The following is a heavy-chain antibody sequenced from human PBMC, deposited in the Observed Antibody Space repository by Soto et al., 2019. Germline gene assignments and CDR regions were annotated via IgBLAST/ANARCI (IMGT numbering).Heavy chain of an antibody. V-gene: IGHV3-30-3*01. CDR1: GFTFSDYE. D-gene: IGHD6-19*01. J-gene: IGHJ4*02. Sequence: VQLEESGGGLVQTGGSLRLSCAASGFTFSDYEMNWVRQAPGKGLEWVAVISYDGSNKYYADSVKGRFTISRDNSKNTLYLQMNSLRAEDTAVYYCARDPYSSGWYDYFDYWGQGTLVTVSS. CDR3: ARDPYSSGWYDYFDY. CDR2: ISYDGSNK.